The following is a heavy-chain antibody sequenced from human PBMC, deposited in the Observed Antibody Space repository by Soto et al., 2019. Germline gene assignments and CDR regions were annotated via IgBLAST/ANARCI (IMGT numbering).Heavy chain of an antibody. CDR3: ASITDNGSGTQLYFQH. Sequence: SETLSLTCTVSGGSISSYYWSWIRQPPGKGLEWIGYIYYSGSTNYNPSLKSRVTISVDTSKNQFSLKLSSVTAADTAVYYCASITDNGSGTQLYFQHWGQGTLVTVSS. V-gene: IGHV4-59*08. CDR2: IYYSGST. J-gene: IGHJ1*01. CDR1: GGSISSYY. D-gene: IGHD3-10*01.